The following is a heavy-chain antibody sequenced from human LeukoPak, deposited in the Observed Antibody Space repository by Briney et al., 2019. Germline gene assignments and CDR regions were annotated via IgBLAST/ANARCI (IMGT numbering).Heavy chain of an antibody. CDR3: ARARFSYGHYYFDY. CDR2: IKQDGSEK. Sequence: GGSLRLSCAASAFTFSTYWMSWVRQAPGKGLEWVANIKQDGSEKYYVDSVKGRLTIPRDNAKDSLYLQMNSLRAEDTAVYYCARARFSYGHYYFDYWGQGTLVTVSS. V-gene: IGHV3-7*04. D-gene: IGHD5-18*01. CDR1: AFTFSTYW. J-gene: IGHJ4*02.